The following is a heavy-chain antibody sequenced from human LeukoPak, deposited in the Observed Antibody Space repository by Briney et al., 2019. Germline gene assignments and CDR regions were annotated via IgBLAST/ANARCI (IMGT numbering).Heavy chain of an antibody. J-gene: IGHJ3*02. D-gene: IGHD1/OR15-1a*01. CDR2: LYSGGTT. Sequence: GESLRLSCAASGFTFSDYRMNWVRQAPGKGLEWVSVLYSGGTTYYTDSVKGRFTISRDNSKNTLYLEMNSLRVEDTAVYYCARGSLETGTGYFDIWGQGTMVTVAS. V-gene: IGHV3-53*01. CDR1: GFTFSDYR. CDR3: ARGSLETGTGYFDI.